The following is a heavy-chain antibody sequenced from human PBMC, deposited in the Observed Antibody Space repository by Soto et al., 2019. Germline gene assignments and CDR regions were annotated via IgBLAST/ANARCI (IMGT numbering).Heavy chain of an antibody. CDR3: ARAHRDGYSPYYYYGMDV. D-gene: IGHD5-18*01. V-gene: IGHV1-69*01. J-gene: IGHJ6*02. CDR1: GGTFSSYA. CDR2: IIPIFGTA. Sequence: QVQLVQSGAEVKKPGSSVKVSCKASGGTFSSYAISWVRQAPGQGLEWMGGIIPIFGTANYAQKFQGRVTITADESTSTAYMELSSLRSEDTAVYYCARAHRDGYSPYYYYGMDVWGQGTTVTVSS.